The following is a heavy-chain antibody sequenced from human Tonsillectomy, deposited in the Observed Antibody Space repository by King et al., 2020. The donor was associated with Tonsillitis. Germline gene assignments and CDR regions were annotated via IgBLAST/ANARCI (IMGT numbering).Heavy chain of an antibody. CDR2: AYYSGST. CDR1: GDSISSXLYY. Sequence: QLQESGPGLVKPSXTLSLTCSVSGDSISSXLYYWGWIRQPPGQGLEWIGSAYYSGSTYHNPSLKSRVTTSIDTSKNQFSLKLRSVTAADTALYYCAXXXAAXXVGIXXGAYXIWGXXTMVIVS. V-gene: IGHV4-39*01. D-gene: IGHD1-26*01. CDR3: AXXXAAXXVGIXXGAYXI. J-gene: IGHJ3*02.